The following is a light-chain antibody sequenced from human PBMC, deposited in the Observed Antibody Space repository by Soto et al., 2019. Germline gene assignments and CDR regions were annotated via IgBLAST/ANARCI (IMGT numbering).Light chain of an antibody. V-gene: IGKV1-8*01. CDR1: QGIGSY. CDR3: QQYNNWPRT. J-gene: IGKJ1*01. Sequence: AIRMTQSPSSFSASTGDRVTITCRASQGIGSYLAWFQQKPGQAPKLLIYAASTLQSGVPSRFSGSGSGTDFTLTICCLQSEDFAVYYCQQYNNWPRTYGQGTKVDIK. CDR2: AAS.